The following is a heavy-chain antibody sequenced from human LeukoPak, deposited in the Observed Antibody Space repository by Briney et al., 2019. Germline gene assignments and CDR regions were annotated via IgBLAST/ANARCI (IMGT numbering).Heavy chain of an antibody. Sequence: GGSLRLSCAASGFTFSSYAMSWVRQAPGKGLEWISAISGSGGSIYYADSVKGRFTISRDNSKNTLYLQMNSLRAEDTAVYYCAKDLDYGDYVWDYWFDPWGQGTLVTVSS. CDR3: AKDLDYGDYVWDYWFDP. D-gene: IGHD4-17*01. CDR1: GFTFSSYA. J-gene: IGHJ5*02. CDR2: ISGSGGSI. V-gene: IGHV3-23*01.